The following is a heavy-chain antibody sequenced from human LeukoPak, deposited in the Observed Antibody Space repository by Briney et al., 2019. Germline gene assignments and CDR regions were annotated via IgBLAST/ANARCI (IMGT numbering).Heavy chain of an antibody. Sequence: SEPLSLTCTVSGRSFSSYYWSWIRQPPGKGLEWIGEISHSGSTNSNPSLKSLIIISVDTTKTQYFLKLSSVAAADTVLYYCAKRMTIFGVYGFDIWGQGTMVTVSS. J-gene: IGHJ3*02. CDR1: GRSFSSYY. V-gene: IGHV4-34*01. D-gene: IGHD3-3*01. CDR3: AKRMTIFGVYGFDI. CDR2: ISHSGST.